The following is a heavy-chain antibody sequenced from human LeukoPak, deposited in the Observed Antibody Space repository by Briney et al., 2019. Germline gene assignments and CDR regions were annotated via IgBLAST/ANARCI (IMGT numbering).Heavy chain of an antibody. CDR1: GFTFSRYE. J-gene: IGHJ5*02. V-gene: IGHV3-48*03. D-gene: IGHD6-6*01. CDR3: AKGTVAGRQRAPPKEWFDP. CDR2: ISPSGDIT. Sequence: GGSLRLSCAASGFTFSRYEMNWVRQAPGEGLEWVSGISPSGDITYYADSVKGRFTISRDNAKNSLSLQMNSLRAEDSAVYYCAKGTVAGRQRAPPKEWFDPWGQGTLVTVSS.